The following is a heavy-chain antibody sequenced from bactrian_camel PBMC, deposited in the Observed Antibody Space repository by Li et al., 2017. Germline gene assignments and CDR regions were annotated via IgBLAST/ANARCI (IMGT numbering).Heavy chain of an antibody. V-gene: IGHV3S31*01. J-gene: IGHJ4*01. D-gene: IGHD6*01. Sequence: VRLVESGGGLVQPGGSLRLSCAASGFTFSSYAMSWVRQAPGKGLEWVSHSNTGGDTYYVDSVKGRFTSSGDNAKNALYLQMNNLKTENTAIYYCATLSGGSCQSWGQGTQVTVS. CDR1: GFTFSSYA. CDR2: SNTGGDT. CDR3: ATLSGGSCQS.